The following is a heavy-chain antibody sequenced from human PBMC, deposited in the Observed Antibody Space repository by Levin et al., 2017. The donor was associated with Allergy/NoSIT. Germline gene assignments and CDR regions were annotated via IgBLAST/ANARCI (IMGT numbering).Heavy chain of an antibody. J-gene: IGHJ4*02. Sequence: SETLSLTCTVSGGSISRFYWSWIRQPPGKGLEWIGYIYHSGSPNYNPSLKSRVTISADTATNQFSLKLHSVTAADTSVYYCATGNTVTLFPFDYWGQGALVTVSS. CDR1: GGSISRFY. CDR2: IYHSGSP. V-gene: IGHV4-59*01. CDR3: ATGNTVTLFPFDY. D-gene: IGHD4-17*01.